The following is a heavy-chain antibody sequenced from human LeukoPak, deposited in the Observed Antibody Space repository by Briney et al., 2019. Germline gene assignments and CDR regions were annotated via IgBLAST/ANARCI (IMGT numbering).Heavy chain of an antibody. Sequence: SVKVSCKASGGTFSSYAISWVRQAPGQGLEWMGGIIPIFGTANYAQKFQGRVTITADKSTSTAYMELSSLRSEDTAVYYCASQENGGKEFDYWGQGTLVTVSS. V-gene: IGHV1-69*06. CDR2: IIPIFGTA. CDR3: ASQENGGKEFDY. J-gene: IGHJ4*02. CDR1: GGTFSSYA. D-gene: IGHD4-23*01.